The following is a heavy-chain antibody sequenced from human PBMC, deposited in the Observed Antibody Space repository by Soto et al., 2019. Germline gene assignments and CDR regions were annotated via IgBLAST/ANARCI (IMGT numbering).Heavy chain of an antibody. CDR3: ARGKRGDYYGSGSHPARYYYYGVDV. Sequence: SVKVSCKASGGTFSSYAISWVRQAPGQGLEWMGGIIPIFGTANYAQKFQGRVTITADESTSTAYMELSSLRSEDTAVYYCARGKRGDYYGSGSHPARYYYYGVDVWGQGTTVTVSS. J-gene: IGHJ6*02. CDR2: IIPIFGTA. V-gene: IGHV1-69*13. CDR1: GGTFSSYA. D-gene: IGHD3-10*01.